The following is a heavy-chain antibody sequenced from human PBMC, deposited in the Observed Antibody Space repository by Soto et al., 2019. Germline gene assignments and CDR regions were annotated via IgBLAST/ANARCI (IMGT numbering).Heavy chain of an antibody. CDR3: AKEGRVTTGYYLDV. V-gene: IGHV1-58*02. D-gene: IGHD4-17*01. Sequence: VKVSCKASGFTFTSSAMQWVRRARGQRLEWIGWIVVGSGNTNYAQKFQERVTITRDMSTSTAYMEMSSLRSEDTAVYYCAKEGRVTTGYYLDVWGKGTTVTVS. J-gene: IGHJ6*03. CDR1: GFTFTSSA. CDR2: IVVGSGNT.